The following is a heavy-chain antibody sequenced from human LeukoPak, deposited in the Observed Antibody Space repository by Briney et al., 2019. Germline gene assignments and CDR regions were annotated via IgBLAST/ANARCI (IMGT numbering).Heavy chain of an antibody. J-gene: IGHJ4*02. D-gene: IGHD2-15*01. CDR3: AKDRIVVVVAATLFY. CDR1: GFTFSSYA. V-gene: IGHV3-23*01. Sequence: GGSLRLSCAASGFTFSSYAMSWVRQAPGKGLEWVSAISGSGGSTYYADSVKGRFTISRDNSENTLYLQMNSLRAEDTAVYYCAKDRIVVVVAATLFYWGQGTLVTVSS. CDR2: ISGSGGST.